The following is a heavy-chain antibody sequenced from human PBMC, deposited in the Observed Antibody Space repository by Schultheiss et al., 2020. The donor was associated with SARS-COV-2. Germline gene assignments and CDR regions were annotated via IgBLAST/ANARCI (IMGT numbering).Heavy chain of an antibody. J-gene: IGHJ4*02. CDR1: GFTFSSYG. V-gene: IGHV3-74*01. CDR2: INSDGSST. CDR3: ARDWQFGGQLGPPFDY. Sequence: GESLKISCAASGFTFSSYGMHWVRQAPGKGLVWVSRINSDGSSTSYADSVKGRFTISRDNAKNSLYLQMNSLRAEDTAVYYCARDWQFGGQLGPPFDYWGQGTLVTVSS. D-gene: IGHD3-10*01.